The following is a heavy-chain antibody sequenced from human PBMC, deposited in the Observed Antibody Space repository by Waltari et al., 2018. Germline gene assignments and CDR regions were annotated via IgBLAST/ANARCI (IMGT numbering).Heavy chain of an antibody. CDR2: IYHSGST. CDR3: ARLYRYSSSLTDY. V-gene: IGHV4-38-2*01. D-gene: IGHD6-13*01. J-gene: IGHJ4*02. Sequence: QVQLQESGPGLVKPSETLSLTCAVSGYSISSGYYWGWTRQPPGKGLEWIGSIYHSGSTYYNPSLKSRVTISVDTSKNQFSLKLSSVTAADTAVYYCARLYRYSSSLTDYWGQGTLVTVSS. CDR1: GYSISSGYY.